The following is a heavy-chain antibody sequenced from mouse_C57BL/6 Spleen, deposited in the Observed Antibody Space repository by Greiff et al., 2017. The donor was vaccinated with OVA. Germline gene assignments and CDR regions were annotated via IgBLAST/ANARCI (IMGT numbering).Heavy chain of an antibody. CDR2: IYPRSGNT. J-gene: IGHJ2*01. CDR1: GYTFTSYG. D-gene: IGHD2-1*01. Sequence: VKLQESGAELARPGASVKLSCKASGYTFTSYGISWVKQRTGQGLEWIGEIYPRSGNTYYNEKFKGKATLTADKSSSTAYMELRSLTSEDSAVYFCARSTGNYVFDYWGQGTTLTVSS. V-gene: IGHV1-81*01. CDR3: ARSTGNYVFDY.